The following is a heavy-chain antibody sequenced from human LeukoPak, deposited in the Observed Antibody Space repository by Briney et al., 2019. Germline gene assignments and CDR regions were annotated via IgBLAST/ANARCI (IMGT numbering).Heavy chain of an antibody. CDR2: ISGSGGST. CDR1: GFTFSNYG. D-gene: IGHD2-2*01. CDR3: AKDLGVVVVPAANGDY. Sequence: GGSLRLSCAASGFTFSNYGMHWVRQAPGKGLEWVSAISGSGGSTYYADSVKGRFTISRDNSKNTLYLQMNSLRAEDTAVYYCAKDLGVVVVPAANGDYWGQGTLVTVSS. V-gene: IGHV3-23*01. J-gene: IGHJ4*02.